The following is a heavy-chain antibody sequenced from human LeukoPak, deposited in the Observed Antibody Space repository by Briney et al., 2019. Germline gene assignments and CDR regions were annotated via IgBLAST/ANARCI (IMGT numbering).Heavy chain of an antibody. D-gene: IGHD2-2*01. J-gene: IGHJ4*02. V-gene: IGHV3-48*03. Sequence: GGSLRLSCAASGFTFSSYEMNWVRQAPGKGLEWVSYISSRGSTIYYGDSVKGRFTISRDNAKNSLYLQMNSLRAEDTAVYYCASGYCSSTSCYAWGFDYWGQGTLVVVPS. CDR1: GFTFSSYE. CDR3: ASGYCSSTSCYAWGFDY. CDR2: ISSRGSTI.